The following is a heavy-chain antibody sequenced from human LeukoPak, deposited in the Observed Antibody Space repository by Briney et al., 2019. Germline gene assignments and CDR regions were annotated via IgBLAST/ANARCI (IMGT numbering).Heavy chain of an antibody. D-gene: IGHD2-2*02. CDR1: GGFISTYY. CDR3: ARGGCNSASCYMAPFDY. J-gene: IGHJ4*02. V-gene: IGHV4-59*01. Sequence: SETLSLTCRVSGGFISTYYWSWIRQPPGKGPEWIGYIYYSGSTNYNPSLKSRVTISVDTSKNQFSLKLSSVTAADTAVYYCARGGCNSASCYMAPFDYWGQGTLVTVSS. CDR2: IYYSGST.